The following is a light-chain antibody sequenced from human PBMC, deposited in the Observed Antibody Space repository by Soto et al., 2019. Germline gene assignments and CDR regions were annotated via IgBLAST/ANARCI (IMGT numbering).Light chain of an antibody. V-gene: IGKV1-9*01. CDR1: QGISSY. Sequence: DIQLTQSPSFLSASVGDRVTITCRASQGISSYLAWYQQKPGKAPKLLSYAASTLQSGVTSRFSGSGSGTDLPLTNSSLQPGDFATYYCQQLNSYPLTVGGGTKVEIK. CDR3: QQLNSYPLT. J-gene: IGKJ4*01. CDR2: AAS.